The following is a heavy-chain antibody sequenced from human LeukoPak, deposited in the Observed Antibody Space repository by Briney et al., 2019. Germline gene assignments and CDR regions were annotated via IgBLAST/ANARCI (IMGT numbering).Heavy chain of an antibody. Sequence: SETLSLTCTVSGGSISSYSWNWIRQPPGKGLEWIGYIYYSGRTDYNPSLKSRVTMSIDTSKNQFSLKLSSVTAVDTAVYYCARSPVVRGVIKFFDYWGQGTLVTVSS. CDR1: GGSISSYS. V-gene: IGHV4-59*12. D-gene: IGHD3-10*01. J-gene: IGHJ4*02. CDR3: ARSPVVRGVIKFFDY. CDR2: IYYSGRT.